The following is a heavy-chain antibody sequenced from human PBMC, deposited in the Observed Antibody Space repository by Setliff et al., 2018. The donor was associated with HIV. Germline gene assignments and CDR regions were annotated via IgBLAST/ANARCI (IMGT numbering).Heavy chain of an antibody. CDR2: IYTSGST. CDR1: GGSISSYY. Sequence: SETLSLTCTVSGGSISSYYWSWIRQPPGRGLEWIGYIYTSGSTNYNPSLKSRVTISVDTSKNQFSLKLSSVTAADTAVYYCARDRTITIFGVVLSYMDVWGKGTTVTVSS. J-gene: IGHJ6*03. D-gene: IGHD3-3*01. V-gene: IGHV4-4*08. CDR3: ARDRTITIFGVVLSYMDV.